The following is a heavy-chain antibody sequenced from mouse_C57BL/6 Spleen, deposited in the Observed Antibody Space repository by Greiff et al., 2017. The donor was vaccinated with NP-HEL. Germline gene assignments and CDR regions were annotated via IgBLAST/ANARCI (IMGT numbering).Heavy chain of an antibody. Sequence: VQLKESGPGLVKPSQSLSLTCSVTGYSITSGYYWNWIRQFPGNKLEWMGYISYDGSNNYNPSLKNRISITRDTSKNQFFLKLNSVTTEDTATYYCASHYDYEYYYAMDYWGQGTSVTVSS. J-gene: IGHJ4*01. D-gene: IGHD2-4*01. CDR2: ISYDGSN. CDR3: ASHYDYEYYYAMDY. CDR1: GYSITSGYY. V-gene: IGHV3-6*01.